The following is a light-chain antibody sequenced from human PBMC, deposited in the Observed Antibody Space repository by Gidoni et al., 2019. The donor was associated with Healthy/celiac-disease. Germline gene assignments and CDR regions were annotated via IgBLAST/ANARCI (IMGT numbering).Light chain of an antibody. J-gene: IGKJ1*01. CDR1: QSVSSSY. CDR3: QQYGSSPWT. CDR2: GAS. V-gene: IGKV3-20*01. Sequence: MVLMQSPGTLSLSPGERATLSCRASQSVSSSYLAWYQQKPGQAPRLLIYGASSRATGIPDRFSGSGSGTDFTLTISRLEPEDFAVYYCQQYGSSPWTFXQXTKVEIK.